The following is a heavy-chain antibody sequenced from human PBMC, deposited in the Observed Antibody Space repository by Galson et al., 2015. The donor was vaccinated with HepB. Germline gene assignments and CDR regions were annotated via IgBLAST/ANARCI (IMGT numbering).Heavy chain of an antibody. CDR2: INHSGST. Sequence: ETLSLTCAVYGGSFSGYYWSWIRQPPGKGLEWIGEINHSGSTNYNPSLKSRVTISVDTSKNQFSLKLSSVTAADTAVYYCASSLAVAGSDYWGQGTLVTVSS. J-gene: IGHJ4*02. D-gene: IGHD6-19*01. CDR1: GGSFSGYY. CDR3: ASSLAVAGSDY. V-gene: IGHV4-34*01.